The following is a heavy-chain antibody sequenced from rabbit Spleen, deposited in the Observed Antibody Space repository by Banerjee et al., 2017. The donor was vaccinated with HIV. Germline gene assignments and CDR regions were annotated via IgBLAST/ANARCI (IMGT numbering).Heavy chain of an antibody. D-gene: IGHD7-1*01. CDR1: EFDFSGNYY. CDR3: ARGNTATDHFNL. Sequence: QSLEESGGDLVKPGASLILTCTASEFDFSGNYYICWFRQAPGKGSEWIACIFAGSSGSTYYASWTKGRFTISKTSSTTVTLQVTSLTAADTATYFCARGNTATDHFNLWGPGTLVTVS. V-gene: IGHV1S40*01. J-gene: IGHJ4*01. CDR2: IFAGSSGST.